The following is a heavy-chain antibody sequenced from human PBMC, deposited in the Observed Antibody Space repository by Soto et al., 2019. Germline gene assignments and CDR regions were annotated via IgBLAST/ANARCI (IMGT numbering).Heavy chain of an antibody. D-gene: IGHD5-18*01. V-gene: IGHV3-30*18. J-gene: IGHJ4*02. CDR2: ISYDGSNK. CDR3: AKVESGYSYGVIDY. Sequence: PGGSLRLSCAASGFTFSSYGMHWVRQAPGKGLEWVAVISYDGSNKYYADSVKGRFTISRDNSKSTLYLQMNSLRAEDTAVYYCAKVESGYSYGVIDYWGQGTLVTVSS. CDR1: GFTFSSYG.